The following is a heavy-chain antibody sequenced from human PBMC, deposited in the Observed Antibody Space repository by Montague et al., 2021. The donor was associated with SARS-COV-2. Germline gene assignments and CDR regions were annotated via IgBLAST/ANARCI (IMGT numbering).Heavy chain of an antibody. CDR2: AYYMSKWNN. CDR3: ARIPVGSKYYFDF. D-gene: IGHD2-2*01. V-gene: IGHV6-1*01. J-gene: IGHJ4*03. CDR1: GDSVSGVIVS. Sequence: CAISGDSVSGVIVSCNWIKQSPSSRLEWLGRAYYMSKWNNDYAESAISRITIDPDTSKHQFSLHLNYVTPEDTAVYYYARIPVGSKYYFDFWGQGTMVTVSS.